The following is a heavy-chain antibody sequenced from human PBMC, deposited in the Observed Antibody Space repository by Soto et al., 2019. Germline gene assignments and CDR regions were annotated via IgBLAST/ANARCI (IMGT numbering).Heavy chain of an antibody. Sequence: GESLKISCQASGYSFSNFWIAWVRQMPGEGLEWLGIIYPDDSGTRYSPSFLGQVTISADKSIKTTYLQWSSLKASDTAIYFCASSVLVTSTMNYFDLWGQGTLVTVSS. D-gene: IGHD2-8*02. CDR3: ASSVLVTSTMNYFDL. CDR2: IYPDDSGT. CDR1: GYSFSNFW. V-gene: IGHV5-51*01. J-gene: IGHJ4*02.